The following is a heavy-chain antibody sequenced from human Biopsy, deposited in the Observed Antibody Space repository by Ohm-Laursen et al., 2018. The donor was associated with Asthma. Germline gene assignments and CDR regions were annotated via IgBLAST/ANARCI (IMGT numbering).Heavy chain of an antibody. V-gene: IGHV4-30-2*01. J-gene: IGHJ3*02. CDR3: ARDYGDYVWRAFDI. D-gene: IGHD4-17*01. CDR1: GGSISSGDYS. CDR2: ISPSGNT. Sequence: PSETLSLTCAVSGGSISSGDYSWSWIRQPQGKGLEWIGFISPSGNTYYSPSLKSRLTISVDRSKNQFSLRLSSVTAADTAMYYCARDYGDYVWRAFDIWGQGTMVTVSS.